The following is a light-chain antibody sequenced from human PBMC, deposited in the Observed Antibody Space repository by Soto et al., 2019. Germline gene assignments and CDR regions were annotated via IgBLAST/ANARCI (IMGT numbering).Light chain of an antibody. Sequence: SYELTQPPSVSVSPGQTASITCSGDNLGDKYACWYQQKPGQSPVLVIYQNSKRPSGIPERFSGSNSGNTATLAISGTQAMDEADYYCQAWDSGWVFGGGTKVTVL. J-gene: IGLJ3*02. CDR3: QAWDSGWV. CDR1: NLGDKY. CDR2: QNS. V-gene: IGLV3-1*01.